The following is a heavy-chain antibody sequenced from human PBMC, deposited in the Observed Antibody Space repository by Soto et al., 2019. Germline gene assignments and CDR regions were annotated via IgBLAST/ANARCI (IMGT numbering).Heavy chain of an antibody. CDR1: GFTFSTYA. CDR3: AKVGFPYSYGYLFYY. D-gene: IGHD5-18*01. V-gene: IGHV3-23*01. Sequence: EVQLLESGGGLVQPGGSLRLSCAASGFTFSTYAMTWVRQAPGKGLEWVSAISASGGSTYYADSVKGRFTISRDNSKNTLYLQRNSLGAEDTAVYYCAKVGFPYSYGYLFYYWGQGTLVTVSS. CDR2: ISASGGST. J-gene: IGHJ4*02.